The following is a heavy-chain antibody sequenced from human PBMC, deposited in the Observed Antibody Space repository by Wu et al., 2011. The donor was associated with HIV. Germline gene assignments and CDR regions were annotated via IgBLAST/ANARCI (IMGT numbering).Heavy chain of an antibody. CDR1: GGTFDTFA. CDR3: AREVGRGVNDVSGMDV. V-gene: IGHV1-69*05. Sequence: QVQLVQSGPEVAKPGSSVRVSCKASGGTFDTFAISWVRQAPGRGLEWMGAIVPVFGSTNYAQNFQGRLTITTEPSASTNYYLELRGLRPEDTAIYYCAREVGRGVNDVSGMDVWGQGTHDHRL. D-gene: IGHD3-16*01. CDR2: IVPVFGST. J-gene: IGHJ6*02.